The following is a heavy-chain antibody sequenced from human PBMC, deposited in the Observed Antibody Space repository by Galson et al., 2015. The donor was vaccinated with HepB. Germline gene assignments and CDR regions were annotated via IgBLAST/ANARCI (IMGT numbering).Heavy chain of an antibody. CDR3: ARMGSGSYRFILDY. CDR1: GYTFTTHA. CDR2: INTNTGNP. V-gene: IGHV7-4-1*02. Sequence: SVKVSCKASGYTFTTHAMNWVRQAPGQGLEWMGWINTNTGNPTYAQGFTGRFVFSLDISVSTAYLQISSLKAEDTAVYYCARMGSGSYRFILDYWGQGTLVTVSS. D-gene: IGHD3-10*01. J-gene: IGHJ4*02.